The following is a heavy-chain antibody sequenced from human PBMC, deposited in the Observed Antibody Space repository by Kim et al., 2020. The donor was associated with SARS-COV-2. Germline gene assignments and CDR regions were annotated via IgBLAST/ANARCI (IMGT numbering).Heavy chain of an antibody. D-gene: IGHD4-4*01. V-gene: IGHV3-48*03. CDR3: ARGPNYSPFDY. Sequence: YNADAREGRITISRDNDKNSLDLQMNSRRAEDTAVYYCARGPNYSPFDYWGQGTLVTVSS. J-gene: IGHJ4*02.